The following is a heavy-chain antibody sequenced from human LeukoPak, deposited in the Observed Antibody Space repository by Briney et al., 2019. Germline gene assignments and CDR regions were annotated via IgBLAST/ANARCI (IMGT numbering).Heavy chain of an antibody. Sequence: GGSLRPSCAASGFMFYDYAMNWVRPAPGKGLEWVSSISTTGAVTYFADSVKGRFTISRDNSKNTLYLQMNSLRAEDTAVYYCAKDLNNYGRTPLDYWGQGTLVTVSS. CDR3: AKDLNNYGRTPLDY. V-gene: IGHV3-23*01. CDR1: GFMFYDYA. J-gene: IGHJ4*02. D-gene: IGHD5-18*01. CDR2: ISTTGAVT.